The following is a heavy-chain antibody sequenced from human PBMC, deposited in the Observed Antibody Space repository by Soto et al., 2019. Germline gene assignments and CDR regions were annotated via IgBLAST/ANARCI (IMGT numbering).Heavy chain of an antibody. J-gene: IGHJ4*02. CDR2: ISYDGSNK. V-gene: IGHV3-30-3*01. CDR1: GFTFISYA. D-gene: IGHD3-16*01. Sequence: GGSLRLSCAASGFTFISYAMHWVRQAPGKGLEWVAVISYDGSNKYYADSVKGRFTISRDNSKNTLYLQMNSLRAEDTAVYYCARARWADWGQGTLVTVSS. CDR3: ARARWAD.